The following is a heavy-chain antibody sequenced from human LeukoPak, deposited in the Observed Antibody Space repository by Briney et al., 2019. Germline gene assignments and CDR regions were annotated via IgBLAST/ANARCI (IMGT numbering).Heavy chain of an antibody. J-gene: IGHJ4*02. CDR1: GGSFSGYY. Sequence: SETLSLTCAVYGGSFSGYYWSWIRQPPGKGLEWIGEINHNGSTNYNPSLKSRVTISVDTSKNQFSLKLSSVTAADTAVYYCARAYIRYFDWFASPFDYWGQGTLVTVSS. CDR3: ARAYIRYFDWFASPFDY. V-gene: IGHV4-34*01. D-gene: IGHD3-9*01. CDR2: INHNGST.